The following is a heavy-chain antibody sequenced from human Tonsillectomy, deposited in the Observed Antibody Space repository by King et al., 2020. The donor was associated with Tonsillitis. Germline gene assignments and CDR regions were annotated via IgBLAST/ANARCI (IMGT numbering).Heavy chain of an antibody. Sequence: VQLVQSGAEVKKPGSSVKVSCKASGGTFSSYAISWVRQAPGQGLEWMGRIIPILGIANYAQKFQGRFTITADKSTSTAYMELSSLRSEDTAVYYCARTSITLSDFWSGQYYFDYWGQGTLVTVSS. CDR2: IIPILGIA. CDR3: ARTSITLSDFWSGQYYFDY. J-gene: IGHJ4*02. V-gene: IGHV1-69*09. D-gene: IGHD3-3*01. CDR1: GGTFSSYA.